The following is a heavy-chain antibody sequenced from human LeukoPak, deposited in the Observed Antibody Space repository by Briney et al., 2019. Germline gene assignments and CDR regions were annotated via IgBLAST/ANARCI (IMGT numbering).Heavy chain of an antibody. Sequence: ASVRVSFKTSGYTFTDYYLHWVRQAPGQGLEWIGRIDPNSGGTNYAQKFQVRVTVTRDTSISTVYMELSGLRSDDTAVYYCARVPGPYTTSRFDYWGQGTLVTVSS. CDR3: ARVPGPYTTSRFDY. D-gene: IGHD6-13*01. CDR1: GYTFTDYY. V-gene: IGHV1-2*02. J-gene: IGHJ4*02. CDR2: IDPNSGGT.